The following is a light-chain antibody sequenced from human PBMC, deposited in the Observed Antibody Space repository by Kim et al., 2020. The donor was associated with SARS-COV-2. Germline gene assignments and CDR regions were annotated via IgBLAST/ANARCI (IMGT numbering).Light chain of an antibody. CDR2: QDS. CDR3: QAWDSSTEV. Sequence: SYELTQPPSVSVSPGQTASITCSGDKLGDKYACWYQQKPGQSPVLVIYQDSKRPSGIPERFSGSNSGNTATLTISGTQAMDEADYYCQAWDSSTEVFATGTKVTVL. CDR1: KLGDKY. V-gene: IGLV3-1*01. J-gene: IGLJ1*01.